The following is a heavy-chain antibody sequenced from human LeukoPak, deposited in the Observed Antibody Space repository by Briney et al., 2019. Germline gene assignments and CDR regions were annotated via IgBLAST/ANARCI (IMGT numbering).Heavy chain of an antibody. CDR2: IYYSGST. J-gene: IGHJ4*02. CDR3: ARDPRGDYSSSWYPPLDY. CDR1: GGSISSSSHY. V-gene: IGHV4-39*02. D-gene: IGHD6-13*01. Sequence: PSETLSLTCTVSGGSISSSSHYWGWIRQPPGKGLEWIGSIYYSGSTYYNPSLKSRVTISVDTSKNQFSLKLSSVTAADTAVYYCARDPRGDYSSSWYPPLDYWGQGTLVTVSS.